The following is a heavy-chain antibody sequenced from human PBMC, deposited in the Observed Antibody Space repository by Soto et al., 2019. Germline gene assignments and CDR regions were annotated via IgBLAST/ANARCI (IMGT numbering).Heavy chain of an antibody. J-gene: IGHJ6*02. Sequence: PWGSLRLSCAASGFRFGSYAMFWVRQAPGRGLEWVSAITSGGDKTYFADSVKVRFTISRDNSSKTLYLQLNSLRVEDTAVYFCTSILTGYYYGMDXWGQGTTVTVS. V-gene: IGHV3-23*01. CDR2: ITSGGDKT. CDR1: GFRFGSYA. CDR3: TSILTGYYYGMDX.